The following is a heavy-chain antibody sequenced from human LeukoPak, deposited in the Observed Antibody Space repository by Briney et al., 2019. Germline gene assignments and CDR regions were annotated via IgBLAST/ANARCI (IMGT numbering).Heavy chain of an antibody. CDR3: AREGNGVWEPFDY. D-gene: IGHD2-8*01. V-gene: IGHV4-4*07. Sequence: IAPIYTSGSTNYTPSLKRRVPMSVDTSKHQFSLKLSSVTAADTAVYYCAREGNGVWEPFDYWGQGTLVTVSS. CDR2: IYTSGST. J-gene: IGHJ4*02.